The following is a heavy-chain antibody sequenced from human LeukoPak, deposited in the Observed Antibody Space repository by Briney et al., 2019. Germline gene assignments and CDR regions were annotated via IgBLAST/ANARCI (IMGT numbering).Heavy chain of an antibody. V-gene: IGHV3-23*01. CDR3: AKDRLPGGYSSSCHDY. CDR1: GFTFSSYA. J-gene: IGHJ4*02. D-gene: IGHD6-13*01. CDR2: ISGSGGST. Sequence: RGSLRLSCAASGFTFSSYAMSWVRQAPAKGLDLVSAISGSGGSTYYADSVKGRFTISRDNSKNTLYLQMNSLRAEDTAVYYCAKDRLPGGYSSSCHDYWGQGTLVTVSS.